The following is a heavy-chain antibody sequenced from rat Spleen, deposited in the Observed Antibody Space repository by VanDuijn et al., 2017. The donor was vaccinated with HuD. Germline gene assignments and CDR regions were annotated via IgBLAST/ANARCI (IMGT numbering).Heavy chain of an antibody. D-gene: IGHD1-12*03. CDR3: ASQYYYDGYYRDY. CDR2: IQNGGST. V-gene: IGHV2-27*01. Sequence: QVQVKESGPGLVQPSQTLSLTCTVSGFSLTTFHVHWVRQPPGKGLEWMGRIQNGGSTDYNSALKSRLSISRDTSKSQVFLKLNNLQTEDTAMYFCASQYYYDGYYRDYWGQGVMVTVSS. J-gene: IGHJ2*01. CDR1: GFSLTTFH.